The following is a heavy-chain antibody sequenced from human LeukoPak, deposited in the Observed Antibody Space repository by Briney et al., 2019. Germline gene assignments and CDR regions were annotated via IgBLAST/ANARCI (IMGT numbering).Heavy chain of an antibody. CDR1: GGSISSSNW. Sequence: SGTLSHTCAVSGGSISSSNWWSWVRQPPGKGLEWIGEIYHSGSTNYNPSLKSRVTISVDKSKNQFSLKLSSVTAADTAVYYCARFYSGYDHYYFDYWGQGTLVTVSS. V-gene: IGHV4-4*02. CDR3: ARFYSGYDHYYFDY. J-gene: IGHJ4*02. D-gene: IGHD5-12*01. CDR2: IYHSGST.